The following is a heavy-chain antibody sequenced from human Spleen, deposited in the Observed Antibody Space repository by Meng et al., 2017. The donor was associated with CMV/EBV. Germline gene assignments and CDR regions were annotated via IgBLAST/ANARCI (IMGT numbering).Heavy chain of an antibody. D-gene: IGHD5-24*01. CDR2: IGDSGGRT. CDR1: GFIFSNYA. J-gene: IGHJ4*02. CDR3: AKPPRVSKKYFDN. Sequence: GGSLRLSCAASGFIFSNYAMSWVRQAPGKGLEWVSAIGDSGGRTYYADSVRGRFTISRDNSKNTLYLQMNSLRAEDTAIYYCAKPPRVSKKYFDNWGQGTLVTVSS. V-gene: IGHV3-23*01.